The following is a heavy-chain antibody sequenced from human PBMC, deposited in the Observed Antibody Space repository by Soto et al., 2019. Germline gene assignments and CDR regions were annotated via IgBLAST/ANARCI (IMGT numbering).Heavy chain of an antibody. CDR3: ARETMATRSLNFDY. D-gene: IGHD5-12*01. J-gene: IGHJ4*02. CDR1: GFTFSSYA. CDR2: ISYDGSNK. Sequence: GGSLRLSCAASGFTFSSYAMHWVRQAPGKGLEWVAVISYDGSNKYYADSVKGRFTISRDNSKNTLYLQMNSLRAEDTAVYYCARETMATRSLNFDYWGQGTLVTVSS. V-gene: IGHV3-30-3*01.